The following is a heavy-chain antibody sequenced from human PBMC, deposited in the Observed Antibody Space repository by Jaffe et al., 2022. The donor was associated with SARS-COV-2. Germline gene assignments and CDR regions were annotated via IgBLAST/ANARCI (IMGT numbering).Heavy chain of an antibody. CDR2: ISAYTGGT. CDR3: ARVRRVAYCGGDCFPSRYFDY. Sequence: QLVQSGAEVKKPGASLRVSCKALGYTFTSYGITWVRQAPGQGLEWMAWISAYTGGTSFAQKFQGRVTVTTDTSTSTAYMDLRSLTSDDTAVYYCARVRRVAYCGGDCFPSRYFDYWGQGTLVTVSP. CDR1: GYTFTSYG. V-gene: IGHV1-18*01. D-gene: IGHD2-21*02. J-gene: IGHJ4*02.